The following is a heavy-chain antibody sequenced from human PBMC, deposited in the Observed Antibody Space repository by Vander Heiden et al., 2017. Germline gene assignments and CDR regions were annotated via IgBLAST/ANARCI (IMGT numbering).Heavy chain of an antibody. CDR1: GDSISSSSYY. D-gene: IGHD3-3*01. Sequence: QLQLQESGPGLVKPSETLSLTCIVSGDSISSSSYYWGWIRQPPGKGLEWIGSIYYSGSTFYNPSLKSRVTISLQRSMNQFSLRLSSVTAADTAVYYCARLRTYYSWIGYYKYYFDYWGQGSLLTVSS. J-gene: IGHJ4*02. CDR2: IYYSGST. CDR3: ARLRTYYSWIGYYKYYFDY. V-gene: IGHV4-39*01.